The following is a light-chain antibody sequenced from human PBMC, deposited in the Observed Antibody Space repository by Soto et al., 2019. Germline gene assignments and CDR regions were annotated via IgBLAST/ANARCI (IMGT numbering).Light chain of an antibody. Sequence: DIVMTQSPLSLPVTPGEPASISCRSSQSLLYSNGYNYLDWYLQKPGQSPQLLIYLGSYRASGVPDRFSGSGSGTDFTLKISRVEAEDVGVYYCMRTLRTWTFGQGTKVEIK. CDR2: LGS. CDR1: QSLLYSNGYNY. CDR3: MRTLRTWT. J-gene: IGKJ1*01. V-gene: IGKV2-28*01.